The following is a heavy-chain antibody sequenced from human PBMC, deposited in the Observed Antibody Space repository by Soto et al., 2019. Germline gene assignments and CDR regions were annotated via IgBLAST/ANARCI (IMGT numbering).Heavy chain of an antibody. V-gene: IGHV1-3*01. Sequence: ASVKVSCKASGYTFTIYAMHWVRQAPGQRLEWMGWINAGNGNTKYSQKFQGRVTITRDTSASTAYMELSSLRSEDTAVYYCARERYCSGGSCYWFDPWGQGTLVTVSS. CDR3: ARERYCSGGSCYWFDP. CDR2: INAGNGNT. J-gene: IGHJ5*02. D-gene: IGHD2-15*01. CDR1: GYTFTIYA.